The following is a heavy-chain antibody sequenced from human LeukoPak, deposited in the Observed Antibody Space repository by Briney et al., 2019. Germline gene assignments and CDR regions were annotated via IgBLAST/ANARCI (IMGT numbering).Heavy chain of an antibody. D-gene: IGHD5-18*01. J-gene: IGHJ6*03. V-gene: IGHV3-11*01. CDR2: INSGDSTV. CDR1: GFTFSDYY. Sequence: GGSLRLSCAASGFTFSDYYMSWIRQAPGKGLEWVSYINSGDSTVYYADSVKGRFTISRDNAKNSLYLQMSSLRVEDTAVYYCAREGRSWYSYGTYRHYYMDVWGKGTTVTVSS. CDR3: AREGRSWYSYGTYRHYYMDV.